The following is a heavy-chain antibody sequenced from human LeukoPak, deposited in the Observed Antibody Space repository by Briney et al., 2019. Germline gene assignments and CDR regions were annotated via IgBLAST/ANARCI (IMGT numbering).Heavy chain of an antibody. CDR1: GFTFSSYG. CDR2: IRYDGSNK. D-gene: IGHD2-2*01. Sequence: GGSLRLSCAASGFTFSSYGMHWVRQAPGKGLDWVAFIRYDGSNKYYADSVKGRFTISRDSSKNTLYLQMNSLRAEDTAVYYCAKGRTASRKNNVVVVPAAMNPYYMDVWGKGTTVTVPS. CDR3: AKGRTASRKNNVVVVPAAMNPYYMDV. J-gene: IGHJ6*03. V-gene: IGHV3-30*02.